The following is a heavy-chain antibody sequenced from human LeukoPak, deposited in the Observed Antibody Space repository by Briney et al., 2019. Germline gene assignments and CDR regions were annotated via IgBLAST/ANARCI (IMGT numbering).Heavy chain of an antibody. D-gene: IGHD4-17*01. CDR1: GFTFSNAW. CDR3: ARQRAGFTVTTSDY. Sequence: PGGSLRLSCAASGFTFSNAWMNWARQAPGKGLEWVSYISGSSSTIYYADSVKGRFTISRDNAKNSLYLQMNSLRAEDTAVYYCARQRAGFTVTTSDYWGQGTLVTVSS. V-gene: IGHV3-48*01. J-gene: IGHJ4*02. CDR2: ISGSSSTI.